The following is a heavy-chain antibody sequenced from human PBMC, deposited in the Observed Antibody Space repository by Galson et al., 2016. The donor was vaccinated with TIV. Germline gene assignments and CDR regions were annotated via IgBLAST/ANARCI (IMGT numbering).Heavy chain of an antibody. CDR2: IRNTVYGGTP. CDR1: GFTFGDYA. Sequence: SLRLSCAGSGFTFGDYAVNWVRQAPGKGLEWVGFIRNTVYGGTPEYAASVNGRFTISRDDSKSIAYLQMNNLKTEDTAVYYCSRARLVDSLAVSFDYWGQGTVVTVSS. J-gene: IGHJ4*02. D-gene: IGHD5-12*01. CDR3: SRARLVDSLAVSFDY. V-gene: IGHV3-49*04.